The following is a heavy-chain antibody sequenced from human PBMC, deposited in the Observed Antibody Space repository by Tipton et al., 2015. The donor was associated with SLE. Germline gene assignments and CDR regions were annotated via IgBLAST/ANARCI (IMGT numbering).Heavy chain of an antibody. J-gene: IGHJ4*02. CDR2: ISHSGNT. CDR1: GVSISSRDY. D-gene: IGHD6-13*01. Sequence: TLSLTCTVSGVSISSRDYWSWVRQPPGEGLEWIGDISHSGNTTYNPSLRSRVTISVDKSKNQFSLRLNSLTDADTAMYFCARGKSSRFCAGGVYLDHWGQGSLATVSS. CDR3: ARGKSSRFCAGGVYLDH. V-gene: IGHV4-4*01.